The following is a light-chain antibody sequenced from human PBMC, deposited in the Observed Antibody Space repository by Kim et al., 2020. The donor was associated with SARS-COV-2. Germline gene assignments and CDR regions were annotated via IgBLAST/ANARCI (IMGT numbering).Light chain of an antibody. Sequence: GQSITISCTGTSSDVGYYNYVSWYQQHPDKAPKLMIYDVSNRPSGVSARFSGSKSGNTASLTISGLQVEDEADYYCSSYTTSSTYVFGTGTKVTVL. CDR2: DVS. J-gene: IGLJ1*01. CDR1: SSDVGYYNY. V-gene: IGLV2-14*03. CDR3: SSYTTSSTYV.